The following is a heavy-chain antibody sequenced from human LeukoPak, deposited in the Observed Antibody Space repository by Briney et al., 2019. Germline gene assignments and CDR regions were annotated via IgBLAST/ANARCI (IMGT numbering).Heavy chain of an antibody. CDR2: IRYDGSNK. J-gene: IGHJ4*02. CDR3: AKLISPNSSGWYGFDY. D-gene: IGHD6-19*01. V-gene: IGHV3-30*02. CDR1: GFTFSSYG. Sequence: PGGSLRLSCAASGFTFSSYGMRWVRQAPGKGLEWVAFIRYDGSNKYYADSVKGRFTISRDNSKNTLYLQMNSLRAEDTAVYYCAKLISPNSSGWYGFDYWGQGTLVTVSS.